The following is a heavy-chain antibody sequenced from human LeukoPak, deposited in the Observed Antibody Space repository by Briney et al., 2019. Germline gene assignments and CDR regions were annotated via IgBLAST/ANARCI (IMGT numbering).Heavy chain of an antibody. CDR2: IKQDGREK. CDR3: AREGFTMVPTAPDY. D-gene: IGHD3-10*01. V-gene: IGHV3-7*01. Sequence: PGGSLRLSCAASGFTFSSYWMSWVRQAPGKGLEWVANIKQDGREKYYVDSVKGRFTISRDNAKNSLYLQMNSLRAEDTAVYYCAREGFTMVPTAPDYWGQGTLVTVSS. CDR1: GFTFSSYW. J-gene: IGHJ4*02.